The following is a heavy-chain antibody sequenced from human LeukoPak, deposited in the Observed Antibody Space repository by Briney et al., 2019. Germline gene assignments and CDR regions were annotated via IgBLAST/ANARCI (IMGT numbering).Heavy chain of an antibody. CDR3: ARQIAVVEPTDPNWFDS. CDR2: IFHSGSS. Sequence: PSETLSLTCSVSGDSITSSNFSWAWIRQPPEKGLEWIGSIFHSGSSYYSPSLESRLTMALDTSTGHFSLRLTSVTAADTAIYYCARQIAVVEPTDPNWFDSWGQGTLVTVSS. CDR1: GDSITSSNFS. J-gene: IGHJ5*01. D-gene: IGHD2-21*01. V-gene: IGHV4-39*07.